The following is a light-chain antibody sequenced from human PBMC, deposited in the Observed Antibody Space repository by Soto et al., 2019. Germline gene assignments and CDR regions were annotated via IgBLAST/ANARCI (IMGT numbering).Light chain of an antibody. CDR1: SSDVGGYNY. J-gene: IGLJ1*01. CDR2: EVS. Sequence: QSVLAQPASVSGSPGQSITISCTGTSSDVGGYNYVSWYQQHPGKAPKLMIYEVSNRPSGVSNRFSGSKSGNTASLTISGLQAEDEADYYCSSSTSSSFYVFGTGTKVTVL. CDR3: SSSTSSSFYV. V-gene: IGLV2-14*01.